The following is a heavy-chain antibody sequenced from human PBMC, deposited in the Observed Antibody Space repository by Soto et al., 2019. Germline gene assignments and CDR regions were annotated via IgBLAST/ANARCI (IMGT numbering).Heavy chain of an antibody. Sequence: QVQLQESGPGLVKPSETLSLTCTVSGGSVGFYYWPWIRQPPGKGLEWIGYIYNNGGTNYNPSLKSRVTISLGTANKQCCLSLSSVTAADAAVYFCARYSGYFDESSCKPRTYYVDVWGKGATVTV. J-gene: IGHJ6*03. D-gene: IGHD6-19*01. CDR3: ARYSGYFDESSCKPRTYYVDV. V-gene: IGHV4-59*02. CDR1: GGSVGFYY. CDR2: IYNNGGT.